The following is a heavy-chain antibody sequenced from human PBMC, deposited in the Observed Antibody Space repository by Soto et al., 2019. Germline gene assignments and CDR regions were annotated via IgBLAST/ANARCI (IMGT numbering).Heavy chain of an antibody. CDR3: ARYIVVVTATYAFDI. Sequence: QVQLVESGGGVVQPGRSLRLSCAASGFTFSNYAMHWVRQAPGKGLEWVAVISSDGSNKYYADSVKGRFTISRDNSKNTLYLQMNSLRAEDTAVYYCARYIVVVTATYAFDIWGQGTMVTVSS. D-gene: IGHD2-21*02. V-gene: IGHV3-30-3*01. CDR1: GFTFSNYA. CDR2: ISSDGSNK. J-gene: IGHJ3*02.